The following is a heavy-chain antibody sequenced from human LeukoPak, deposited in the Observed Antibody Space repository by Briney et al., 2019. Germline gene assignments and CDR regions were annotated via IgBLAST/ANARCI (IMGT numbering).Heavy chain of an antibody. D-gene: IGHD3-22*01. CDR3: ARDSDSTGYNWFDP. CDR1: GYTFTDYY. CDR2: INPNSGGT. Sequence: GASVKVSCKASGYTFTDYYMHWVRQAPGQGLEWMGWINPNSGGTNYAQKFQGRVTMTRDTSITTVHMELSRLRSDDTAVYYCARDSDSTGYNWFDPWGQGTLVTVSS. J-gene: IGHJ5*02. V-gene: IGHV1-2*02.